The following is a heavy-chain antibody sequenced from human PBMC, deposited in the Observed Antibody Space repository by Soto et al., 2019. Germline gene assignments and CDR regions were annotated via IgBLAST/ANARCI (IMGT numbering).Heavy chain of an antibody. CDR1: GFTFSTYY. V-gene: IGHV3-7*01. J-gene: IGHJ4*02. D-gene: IGHD2-15*01. Sequence: EVQLVESGGGLAQPGGSLRLSCAASGFTFSTYYMNWVRQAPGKGLEWVATIKQDGSETYYVDSVKGRFTISRDDAMTSLFLQMNSLRAEDTAVYYCARDRGDCRGGTCYSVLDYWGQGTLVTVSS. CDR3: ARDRGDCRGGTCYSVLDY. CDR2: IKQDGSET.